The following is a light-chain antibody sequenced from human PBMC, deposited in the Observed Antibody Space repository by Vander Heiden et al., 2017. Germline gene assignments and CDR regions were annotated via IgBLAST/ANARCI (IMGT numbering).Light chain of an antibody. CDR1: SCNSGDGNE. J-gene: IGLJ2*01. Sequence: QSVLTQPPSVSGAPGQRVTLSCTGSSCNSGDGNELHRYQPLPGTAHTLLIYVDGNRPSGVPDRFSGSKSGTSASLAITGLQAEDEADYYCQSYDNRLSGVVFGGGTKLTVL. V-gene: IGLV1-40*01. CDR2: VDG. CDR3: QSYDNRLSGVV.